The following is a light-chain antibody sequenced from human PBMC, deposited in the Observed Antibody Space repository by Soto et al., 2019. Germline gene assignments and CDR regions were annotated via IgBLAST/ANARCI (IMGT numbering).Light chain of an antibody. CDR3: QQYNSYSQT. CDR1: QSISSW. Sequence: DIQVTQSPSTLSASVGDRVTITCWASQSISSWLAWYQQKPGKAPKLLIYDASSLESGVPSRFSGRGSGTEFTLTISSLQPDDFATYYCQQYNSYSQTFGQGTKVDIK. CDR2: DAS. V-gene: IGKV1-5*01. J-gene: IGKJ1*01.